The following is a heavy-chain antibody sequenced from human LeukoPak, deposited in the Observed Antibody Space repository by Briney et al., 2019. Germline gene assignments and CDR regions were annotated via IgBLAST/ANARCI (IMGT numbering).Heavy chain of an antibody. CDR3: ARGSMGCSGGSCYYYYYMDV. Sequence: PVASVKVSCKASGYTFTGYYMHWVRQAPGQGLEWMGWINPNSGGTNYAQKLQGRVTMTTDTSTSTAYMELRSLRSDDTAVYYCARGSMGCSGGSCYYYYYMDVWGKGTTVTVSS. D-gene: IGHD2-15*01. CDR2: INPNSGGT. CDR1: GYTFTGYY. J-gene: IGHJ6*03. V-gene: IGHV1-2*02.